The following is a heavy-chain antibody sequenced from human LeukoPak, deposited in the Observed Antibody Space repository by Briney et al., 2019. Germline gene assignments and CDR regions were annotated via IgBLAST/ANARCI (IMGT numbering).Heavy chain of an antibody. J-gene: IGHJ5*02. Sequence: SETLSLTCTVSGGSISSYYWSWIRQPPGKGLEWIGYIYYSGSTNYNPSLKSRVTISVDTSKNQFSLKLSSVTAADTAVYYCARTYGSGSMDWFDPWGQGTLVTVSS. V-gene: IGHV4-59*08. CDR2: IYYSGST. CDR1: GGSISSYY. D-gene: IGHD3-10*01. CDR3: ARTYGSGSMDWFDP.